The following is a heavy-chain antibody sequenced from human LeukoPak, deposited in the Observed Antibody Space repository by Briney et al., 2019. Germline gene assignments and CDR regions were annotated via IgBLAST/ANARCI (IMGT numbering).Heavy chain of an antibody. D-gene: IGHD1-26*01. Sequence: PGGSLRLSCAASGFTLRSYWMTWVRQAPGKGLEWVAVISYDGSNKYYADSVKGRFTISRDNSKNTLYLQMNSLRAEDTAVYYCAKPWWELPSLDAFDIWGQGTMVTVSS. CDR1: GFTLRSYW. V-gene: IGHV3-30*18. CDR2: ISYDGSNK. CDR3: AKPWWELPSLDAFDI. J-gene: IGHJ3*02.